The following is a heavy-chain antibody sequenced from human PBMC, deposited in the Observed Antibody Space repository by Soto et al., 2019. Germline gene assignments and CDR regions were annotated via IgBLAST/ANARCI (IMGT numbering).Heavy chain of an antibody. CDR3: ARTYYYDSSGYYH. CDR1: GGSISSGGYY. D-gene: IGHD3-22*01. V-gene: IGHV4-31*03. CDR2: IYYSGST. J-gene: IGHJ5*02. Sequence: PSETLSLTCTVSGGSISSGGYYWSWIRQHPGKGLEWIGYIYYSGSTYYNPSLKSRVTISVDTSKNQFSLKLSSVTAADTAVYYCARTYYYDSSGYYHWGQGTLVTVSS.